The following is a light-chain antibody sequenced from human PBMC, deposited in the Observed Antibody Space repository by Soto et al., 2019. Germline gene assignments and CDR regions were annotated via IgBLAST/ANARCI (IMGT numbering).Light chain of an antibody. V-gene: IGLV2-14*01. CDR2: EVR. CDR3: SSYTSKSSLI. J-gene: IGLJ2*01. CDR1: MRDVGAYNL. Sequence: QAVVTQPASVSGSPGQSITISCAGTMRDVGAYNLVSWYQQHPGRAPQLIIYEVRNRPSGISFRFSGSKSGNTASLTISGLQAEDEADYYCSSYTSKSSLIFGGVTKVTVL.